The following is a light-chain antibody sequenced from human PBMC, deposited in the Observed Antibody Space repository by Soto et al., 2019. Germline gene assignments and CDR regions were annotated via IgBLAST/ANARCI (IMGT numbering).Light chain of an antibody. CDR2: GAS. CDR1: QSVAANY. CDR3: HQYGTAPLT. V-gene: IGKV3-20*01. Sequence: EVVLTQSPGTPSLSPGERATLSRRASQSVAANYLAWYQQKRGQAPRLLIYGASSRATGIPDRFSGSGSGTDFTLTISRLEPEDFSVYYCHQYGTAPLTFGPGTKVDNK. J-gene: IGKJ3*01.